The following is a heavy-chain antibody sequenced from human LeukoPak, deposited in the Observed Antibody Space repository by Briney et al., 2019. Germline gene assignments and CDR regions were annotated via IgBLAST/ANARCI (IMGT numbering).Heavy chain of an antibody. CDR2: ISGSGGST. J-gene: IGHJ4*02. CDR3: AKEFRDGWSFDN. CDR1: EFTFSSYA. D-gene: IGHD5-24*01. V-gene: IGHV3-23*01. Sequence: GGSLRLSCAASEFTFSSYAMSWVRQAPGKGLEWVSAISGSGGSTYYADSVKGRFTISRDNSKNTLYLQMNSLRAEDTALYYCAKEFRDGWSFDNWGQGTLVTVSS.